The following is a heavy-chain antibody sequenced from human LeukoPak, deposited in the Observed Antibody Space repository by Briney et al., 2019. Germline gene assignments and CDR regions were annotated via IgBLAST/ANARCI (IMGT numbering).Heavy chain of an antibody. CDR1: GGSISSYY. CDR2: IYYSGST. CDR3: ASYKTYYDSSGNPFDY. D-gene: IGHD3-22*01. V-gene: IGHV4-59*08. Sequence: SETLSLTCTVSGGSISSYYWSWIRQPPGKGLEWIGYIYYSGSTNYNPSLKSRVTISVDTSKNQFSLKLSSVTAADTAVYYCASYKTYYDSSGNPFDYWGQGTLVTVSS. J-gene: IGHJ4*02.